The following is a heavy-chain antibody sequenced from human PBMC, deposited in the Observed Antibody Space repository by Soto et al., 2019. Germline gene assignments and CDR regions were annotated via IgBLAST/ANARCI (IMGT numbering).Heavy chain of an antibody. J-gene: IGHJ4*02. D-gene: IGHD3-22*01. CDR1: GYTFTSYG. V-gene: IGHV1-18*01. CDR2: ISAYNGNT. Sequence: ASVKVSCKASGYTFTSYGISWVRQAPGQGLEWMGWISAYNGNTNYAQNLQGRVTLTTDTSTSTAYMELRSLRSEDTAVYYCAAESYYESNGTKGRMDWGQGTLVTVSS. CDR3: AAESYYESNGTKGRMD.